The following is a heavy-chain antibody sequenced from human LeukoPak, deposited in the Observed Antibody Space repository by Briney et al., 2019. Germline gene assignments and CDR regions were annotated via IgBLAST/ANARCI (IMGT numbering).Heavy chain of an antibody. D-gene: IGHD6-6*01. J-gene: IGHJ4*02. Sequence: AGSLRLSCAASGFTFSTYSMNWVRQAPGKGLEWVSSISSSSYIYYADSVKGRFTISRDNARNSPYLNMNSLRAEDTAWYYCARDRSMATRLWTPTDYWGQGTLVTVSS. CDR2: ISSSSYI. CDR1: GFTFSTYS. CDR3: ARDRSMATRLWTPTDY. V-gene: IGHV3-21*04.